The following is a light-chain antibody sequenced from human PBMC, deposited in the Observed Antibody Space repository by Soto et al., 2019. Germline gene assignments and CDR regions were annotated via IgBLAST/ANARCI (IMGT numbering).Light chain of an antibody. Sequence: EIVMTQSPATLSVSPGERATLSCRASKSVSSNIAWYQQKPGQSPRLLIYGASTRATGIPARFSGSGSGTEFTLTISSLQSEDFAVYYGQQYNNWSRAFGQGTRLEIK. J-gene: IGKJ5*01. V-gene: IGKV3-15*01. CDR3: QQYNNWSRA. CDR2: GAS. CDR1: KSVSSN.